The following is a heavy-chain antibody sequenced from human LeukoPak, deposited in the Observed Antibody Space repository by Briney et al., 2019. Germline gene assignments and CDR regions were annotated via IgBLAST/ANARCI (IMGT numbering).Heavy chain of an antibody. D-gene: IGHD3-16*01. CDR3: AKLPSWGSYLRSDY. CDR1: GFTFSSHA. V-gene: IGHV3-30-3*02. J-gene: IGHJ4*02. Sequence: GGSLRLSCAGSGFTFSSHAMHWVRQAPGKGLEWVAVILNDGDNKYYADSVKGRFTVSRDNSKNTLYLQMNSLRAEDTAVYYCAKLPSWGSYLRSDYWGQGTLVTVSS. CDR2: ILNDGDNK.